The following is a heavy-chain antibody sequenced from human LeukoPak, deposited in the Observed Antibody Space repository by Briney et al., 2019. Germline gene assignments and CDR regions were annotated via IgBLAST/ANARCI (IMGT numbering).Heavy chain of an antibody. J-gene: IGHJ5*02. CDR3: AKGPHFDFWTGYHNYFDP. CDR2: ISGSGTGT. Sequence: GGSLRLSCAASGFTFSTYAMAWVRQIPGKRLEWVSGISGSGTGTYYADSVKGRFIISRDNSRDTLFLQADNVRVEDTATYYCAKGPHFDFWTGYHNYFDPWGQGTLVTVSS. V-gene: IGHV3-23*01. CDR1: GFTFSTYA. D-gene: IGHD3/OR15-3a*01.